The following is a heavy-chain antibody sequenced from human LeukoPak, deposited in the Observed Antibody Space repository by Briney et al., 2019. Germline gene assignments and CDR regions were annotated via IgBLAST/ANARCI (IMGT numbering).Heavy chain of an antibody. J-gene: IGHJ4*02. Sequence: GGSLRLPCAASGFTFSSYAMSWVRQAPGKGLEWVSAISNSGGSTYYADSVKGRFTISRDNSKNTLYLQMNSLRAEDTAVYYCARGRWYFDYWGQGTLVTVSS. CDR2: ISNSGGST. V-gene: IGHV3-23*01. D-gene: IGHD5-24*01. CDR3: ARGRWYFDY. CDR1: GFTFSSYA.